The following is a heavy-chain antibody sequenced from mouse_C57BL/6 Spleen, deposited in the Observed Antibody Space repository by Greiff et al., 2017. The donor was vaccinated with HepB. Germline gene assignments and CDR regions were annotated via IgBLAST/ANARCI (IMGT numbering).Heavy chain of an antibody. Sequence: EVMLVESGGGLVQPKGSLKLSCAASGFSFNTYAMNWVRQAPGKGLEWVARIRSKSNNYATYYADSVKDRFTISRDDSESMLYLQMNNLKTEDTAMYYWVRHRGGGYAMDYWGQGTSVTVSS. CDR3: VRHRGGGYAMDY. CDR1: GFSFNTYA. D-gene: IGHD3-1*01. J-gene: IGHJ4*01. V-gene: IGHV10-1*01. CDR2: IRSKSNNYAT.